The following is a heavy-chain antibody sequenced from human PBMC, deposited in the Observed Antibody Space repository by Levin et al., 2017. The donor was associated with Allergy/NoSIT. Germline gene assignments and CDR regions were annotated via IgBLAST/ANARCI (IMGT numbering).Heavy chain of an antibody. J-gene: IGHJ4*02. CDR1: GFTFSSYG. Sequence: SCAASGFTFSSYGMVWVRQAPGKGLEWVTVIWYDGSNQYYADAVKGRFTISRDNSKKTLYLQMNSLRAEDTAVYYCTSFRGQWLMGYLDYWGQGTLVTVSS. CDR2: IWYDGSNQ. CDR3: TSFRGQWLMGYLDY. V-gene: IGHV3-33*01. D-gene: IGHD6-19*01.